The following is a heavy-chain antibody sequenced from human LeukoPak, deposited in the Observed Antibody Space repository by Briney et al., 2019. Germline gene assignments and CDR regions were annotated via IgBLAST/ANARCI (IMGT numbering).Heavy chain of an antibody. CDR1: GYTXTGYY. D-gene: IGHD2-8*01. CDR3: ARVSTNGVSNWFDP. J-gene: IGHJ5*02. V-gene: IGHV1-2*02. Sequence: ASVKVSCKASGYTXTGYYMHWVRQAPGQGLEWMGWINPNSGGTNYAQKFQGRVTMTRDTSISTAYMELNRLRSDDTAVYYCARVSTNGVSNWFDPWGQGTLVTVSS. CDR2: INPNSGGT.